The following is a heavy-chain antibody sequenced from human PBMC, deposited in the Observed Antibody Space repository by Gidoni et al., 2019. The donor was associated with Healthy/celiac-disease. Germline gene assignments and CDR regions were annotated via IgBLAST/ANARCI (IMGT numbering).Heavy chain of an antibody. J-gene: IGHJ4*02. Sequence: QVQLQESGPGLVKPSATLSLPCTVSGGSISRYYWSWIRQPPGKGLEWIGYIYYRGSTNYNPALKSRVTISVDTSKNQFSLQLSSATAADTAVHYCARVGVLGDLFDYWGQGTLVTVSS. D-gene: IGHD3-16*01. CDR3: ARVGVLGDLFDY. CDR2: IYYRGST. V-gene: IGHV4-59*01. CDR1: GGSISRYY.